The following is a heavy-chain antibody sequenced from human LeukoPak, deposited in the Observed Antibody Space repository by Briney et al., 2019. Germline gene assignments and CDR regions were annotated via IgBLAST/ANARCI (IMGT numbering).Heavy chain of an antibody. Sequence: SETLSLTCAVYGGSFSGYYWSWVRQPPGKGLEWIGEINDSGRTNYNPSLKSRVTISVDTSKNQFSLTLSSVTAADTAVYYCARRLWDTSGWYFDYWGQGRLVAVSS. V-gene: IGHV4-34*01. J-gene: IGHJ4*02. D-gene: IGHD6-19*01. CDR2: INDSGRT. CDR3: ARRLWDTSGWYFDY. CDR1: GGSFSGYY.